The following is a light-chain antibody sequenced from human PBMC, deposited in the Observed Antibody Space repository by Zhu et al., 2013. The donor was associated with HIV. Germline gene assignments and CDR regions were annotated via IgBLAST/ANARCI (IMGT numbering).Light chain of an antibody. CDR2: KAS. CDR3: QQYNSLWT. Sequence: DIQMTQSPSTLSASVGARVTITCRASQSISSWLAWYQQKPGKAPKLLIYKASSLESGVPSRFSGSGSGTEFTLSISSLQPDDFATYYCQQYNSLWTFGQGTKVEFK. V-gene: IGKV1-5*03. J-gene: IGKJ1*01. CDR1: QSISSW.